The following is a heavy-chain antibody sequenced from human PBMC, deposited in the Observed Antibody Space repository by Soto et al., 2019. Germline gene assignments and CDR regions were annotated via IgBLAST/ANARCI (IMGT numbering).Heavy chain of an antibody. J-gene: IGHJ4*02. D-gene: IGHD3-10*01. Sequence: SDTLYLTCAVYGESFSGYYWGWIRQPPGKGLEWIGEINHSGSTNYNPSLKSRVTISVDTSKNQFSLKLSSVTAADTAVYYCARGGRSMVRGVIAYWGQGTLVTVSS. CDR3: ARGGRSMVRGVIAY. CDR2: INHSGST. CDR1: GESFSGYY. V-gene: IGHV4-34*01.